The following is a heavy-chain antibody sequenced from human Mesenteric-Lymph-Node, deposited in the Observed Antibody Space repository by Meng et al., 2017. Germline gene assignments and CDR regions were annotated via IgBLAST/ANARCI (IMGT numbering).Heavy chain of an antibody. CDR1: GGSMSSGNYY. D-gene: IGHD2-21*01. Sequence: PVKAAHPVRWQLSQPPSSSVTVSGGSMSSGNYYWSWSRQPPVKGLEWIGYIHHSGSAYYNPSLKSRVSTSVDTSKNQFSLNLNSMTAADTAVYYCASFDHIPRRNYFDYWGQGTLVTVSS. CDR2: IHHSGSA. V-gene: IGHV4-30-4*01. CDR3: ASFDHIPRRNYFDY. J-gene: IGHJ4*02.